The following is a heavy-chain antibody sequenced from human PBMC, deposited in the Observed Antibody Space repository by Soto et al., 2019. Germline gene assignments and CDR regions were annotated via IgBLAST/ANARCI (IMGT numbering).Heavy chain of an antibody. D-gene: IGHD3-10*01. CDR1: GFTFSNYA. CDR2: FSRSGGNT. Sequence: EVQLLESGGGLVQPGGSLTLSCAASGFTFSNYAMTWVRQAPGKGLEWVSGFSRSGGNTYYADSVKGRFTISRDNSKNTVYLQMKSLRVEDTAVYYCAKGSFGFAYWGQGTLVTVSS. J-gene: IGHJ4*02. V-gene: IGHV3-23*01. CDR3: AKGSFGFAY.